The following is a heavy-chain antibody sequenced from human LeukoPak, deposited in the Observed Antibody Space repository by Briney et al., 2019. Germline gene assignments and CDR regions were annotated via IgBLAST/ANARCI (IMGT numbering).Heavy chain of an antibody. V-gene: IGHV1-69*13. J-gene: IGHJ6*03. CDR2: IIPIFGTA. Sequence: EASVKVSCKASGGTFSSYAISWVRQAPGQGLEWMGGIIPIFGTANYAQKFQGRVTITADESTSTAYMELSSLRSEDTAVYYCARISRVTTMVRGRYYYYMDVWGKGTTVTISS. CDR1: GGTFSSYA. D-gene: IGHD3-10*01. CDR3: ARISRVTTMVRGRYYYYMDV.